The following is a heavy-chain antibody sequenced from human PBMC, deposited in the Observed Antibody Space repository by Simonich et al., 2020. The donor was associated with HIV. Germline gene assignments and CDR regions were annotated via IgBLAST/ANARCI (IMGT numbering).Heavy chain of an antibody. CDR2: VYYSGST. V-gene: IGHV4-39*01. Sequence: QLQLQESGPALVKPSETLSLTCTVSVGSISSSSYYWGWIRQPPGTGMEWIGRVYYSGSTYYNPSLKSRVTISVDTSKNQFSLKLSSVTAADTAVYYCVRRIAATAAHYFDYWGQGTLVTVSS. D-gene: IGHD6-13*01. CDR1: VGSISSSSYY. J-gene: IGHJ4*02. CDR3: VRRIAATAAHYFDY.